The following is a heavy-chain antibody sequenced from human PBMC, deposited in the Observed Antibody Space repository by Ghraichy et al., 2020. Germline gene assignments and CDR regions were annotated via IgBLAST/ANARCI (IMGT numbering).Heavy chain of an antibody. CDR2: ITSSSRTI. D-gene: IGHD4-23*01. CDR3: ARGSKVVRFYYYDGMDV. J-gene: IGHJ6*02. V-gene: IGHV3-48*02. CDR1: GFTFSGYS. Sequence: VGSLRLSCVGSGFTFSGYSMNWVRQSPGKGLEWVSYITSSSRTIFYADSVKGRFTISRDNAQNSLYLQMNSLRDEDTAEYFCARGSKVVRFYYYDGMDVWGQETTVTVAS.